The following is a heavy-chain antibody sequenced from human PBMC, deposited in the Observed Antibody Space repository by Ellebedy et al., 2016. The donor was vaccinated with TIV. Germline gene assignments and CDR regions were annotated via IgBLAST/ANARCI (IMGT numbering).Heavy chain of an antibody. CDR1: GGTFSSYA. CDR2: IIPIFGTA. V-gene: IGHV1-69*13. J-gene: IGHJ4*02. CDR3: ARRWGYDYGASQFDY. Sequence: SVKVSCXASGGTFSSYAISWVRQAPGQGLEWMGGIIPIFGTANYAQKFQGRVTITADESTSTAYMELSSLRSEDTAVYYCARRWGYDYGASQFDYWGQGTLVTVSS. D-gene: IGHD4-17*01.